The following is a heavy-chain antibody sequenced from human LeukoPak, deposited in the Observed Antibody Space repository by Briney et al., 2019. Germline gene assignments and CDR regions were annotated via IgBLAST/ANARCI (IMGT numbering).Heavy chain of an antibody. CDR2: IYYSGST. Sequence: PSETLSLPCTVSGGSISSYYWSWIRQPPGKGLEWIGYIYYSGSTNYNPSLKSRVTISVDTSKNQFSLKLSSVTAADTAVYYCATSMGDYVTNDAFDIWGQGTMVTVSS. D-gene: IGHD4-17*01. V-gene: IGHV4-59*01. CDR3: ATSMGDYVTNDAFDI. CDR1: GGSISSYY. J-gene: IGHJ3*02.